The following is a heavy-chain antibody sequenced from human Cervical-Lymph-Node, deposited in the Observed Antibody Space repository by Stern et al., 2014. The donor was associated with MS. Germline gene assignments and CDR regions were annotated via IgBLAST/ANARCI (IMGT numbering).Heavy chain of an antibody. J-gene: IGHJ6*02. CDR3: ARYDYHSNYYGMDV. Sequence: EVQLVESGGGLVQPGGSLSLSCAASGFMFSDYSLNWVRQAPGKGLEWVSYSSRDGDTAQHAESVKGRFTISRDNAKNSLFLQMNSLRDEDTAVYYCARYDYHSNYYGMDVWGQGTSVTVSS. D-gene: IGHD4-11*01. CDR1: GFMFSDYS. V-gene: IGHV3-48*02. CDR2: SSRDGDTA.